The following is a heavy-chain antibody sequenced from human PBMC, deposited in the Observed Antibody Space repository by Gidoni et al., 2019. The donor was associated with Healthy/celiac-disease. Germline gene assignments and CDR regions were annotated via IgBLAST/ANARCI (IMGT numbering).Heavy chain of an antibody. CDR2: ISGSGGST. D-gene: IGHD4-17*01. J-gene: IGHJ4*02. CDR3: AKTIDDPESVTTLSQVYFDY. V-gene: IGHV3-23*01. Sequence: EVQLLESGGGLVQPGGSLRLSCAASGFTWSSYDMSWVRQAPGKGLEWVSAISGSGGSTYYADSVKGRFTISRDNSKNTLYLQMNSLRAEDTAVYYCAKTIDDPESVTTLSQVYFDYWGQGTLVTVSS. CDR1: GFTWSSYD.